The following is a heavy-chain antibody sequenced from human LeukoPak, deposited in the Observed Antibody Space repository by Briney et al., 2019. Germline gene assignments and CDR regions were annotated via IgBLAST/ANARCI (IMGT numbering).Heavy chain of an antibody. J-gene: IGHJ4*02. CDR2: ISSSGSTI. CDR3: ARSMVLWFDY. D-gene: IGHD4/OR15-4a*01. Sequence: HPGGSLRPSCAASGFTFSSYEMNWVRQAPGKGLEWVSYISSSGSTIYYADSVKGRFTISRDNAKNSLYLQMNSLGAEDTAVYYCARSMVLWFDYWGQGTLVTVSS. V-gene: IGHV3-48*03. CDR1: GFTFSSYE.